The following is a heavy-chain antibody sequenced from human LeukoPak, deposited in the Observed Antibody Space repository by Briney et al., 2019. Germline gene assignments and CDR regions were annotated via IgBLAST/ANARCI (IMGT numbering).Heavy chain of an antibody. CDR2: ISSSGSTI. Sequence: GGSLRLSCAASGFTFRNYEMNWVRQAPGKGLEWVSYISSSGSTIFYAASVKGRFTISRDNARNSVHLQMNSLSAEDTAVYYCAREESRGLDYWGQGTAVTVSP. V-gene: IGHV3-48*03. CDR3: AREESRGLDY. J-gene: IGHJ4*02. CDR1: GFTFRNYE.